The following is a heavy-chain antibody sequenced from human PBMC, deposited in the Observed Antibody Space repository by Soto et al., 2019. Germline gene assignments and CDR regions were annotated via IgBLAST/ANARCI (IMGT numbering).Heavy chain of an antibody. CDR1: GYTFTSYG. CDR2: ISAYNGNT. Sequence: SVKVSCKASGYTFTSYGISWVRQAPGQGPEGMGWISAYNGNTNYAQKLQGRVTMTTDTSTSTAYMELRSLRSDDTAVYYCARDPYVAMPAGDYWGQGTLVTVSS. D-gene: IGHD6-19*01. CDR3: ARDPYVAMPAGDY. V-gene: IGHV1-18*01. J-gene: IGHJ4*02.